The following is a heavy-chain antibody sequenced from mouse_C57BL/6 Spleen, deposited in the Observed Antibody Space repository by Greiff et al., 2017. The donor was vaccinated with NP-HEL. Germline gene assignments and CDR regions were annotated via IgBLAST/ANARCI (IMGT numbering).Heavy chain of an antibody. D-gene: IGHD2-1*01. CDR1: GFTFSDYY. CDR2: INYDGSST. CDR3: ARVAGNLFAY. Sequence: DVHLVESEGGLVQPGSSMKLSCTASGFTFSDYYMAWVRQVPEKGLEWVANINYDGSSTYSLDSLKSRFIISRDNAKNILYLQMSSLKSGDTATYYCARVAGNLFAYWGQGTLVTVSA. V-gene: IGHV5-16*01. J-gene: IGHJ3*01.